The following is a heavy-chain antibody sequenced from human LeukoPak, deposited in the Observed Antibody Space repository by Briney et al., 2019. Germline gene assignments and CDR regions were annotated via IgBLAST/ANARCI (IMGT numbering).Heavy chain of an antibody. V-gene: IGHV3-74*01. CDR3: ARDLDIAARPVGY. Sequence: GGSLRLSCAASGFTFSSYWMSWVRQAPGKGLVWVSRINRDGSSTSYADSVKGRFTISRDNAKNTLYLQVNSLRAEDTAVYYCARDLDIAARPVGYWGQGTLVTVSS. CDR1: GFTFSSYW. D-gene: IGHD6-6*01. J-gene: IGHJ4*02. CDR2: INRDGSST.